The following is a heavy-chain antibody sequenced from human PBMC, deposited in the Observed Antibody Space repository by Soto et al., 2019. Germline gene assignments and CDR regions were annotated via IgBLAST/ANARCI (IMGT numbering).Heavy chain of an antibody. CDR3: AKGRGSIAAAGPNYYYYGMDV. CDR2: ISYDGSNK. CDR1: GFTFSSYG. J-gene: IGHJ6*02. D-gene: IGHD6-13*01. V-gene: IGHV3-30*18. Sequence: QVQLVESGGGVVQPGRSLRLSCAASGFTFSSYGMHWVRQAPGKGLEWVAVISYDGSNKYYADSVKGRFTISRDNSKNTLYLQMNILRAEDTAVYYCAKGRGSIAAAGPNYYYYGMDVWGQGTTVTVAS.